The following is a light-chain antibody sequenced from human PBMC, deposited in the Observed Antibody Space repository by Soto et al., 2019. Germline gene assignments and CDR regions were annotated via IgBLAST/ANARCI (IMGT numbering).Light chain of an antibody. V-gene: IGKV3-15*01. CDR3: QQYNNWPPWT. CDR1: QSVSSN. J-gene: IGKJ1*01. CDR2: GAS. Sequence: EIVMTQSPATLSVSPGERATLSCRASQSVSSNLAWYQQKPGQAPRLLIYGASTRATGIPARFSGSGSGTEFTLTISSLQSDDFAVDYCQQYNNWPPWTFDQGTKVDIK.